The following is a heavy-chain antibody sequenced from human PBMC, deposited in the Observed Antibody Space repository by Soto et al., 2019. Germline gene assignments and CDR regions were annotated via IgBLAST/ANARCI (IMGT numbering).Heavy chain of an antibody. CDR2: IIPIFGTA. CDR1: GGTFSSYA. V-gene: IGHV1-69*06. Sequence: SVKDSCKASGGTFSSYAISWVRQAPGQGLEWMGGIIPIFGTANYAQKFQGRVTITADKSASTAYMELSSLRSEETAVYYCARVGDYGRDAFDIWGQGTMVTVSS. J-gene: IGHJ3*02. D-gene: IGHD3-16*01. CDR3: ARVGDYGRDAFDI.